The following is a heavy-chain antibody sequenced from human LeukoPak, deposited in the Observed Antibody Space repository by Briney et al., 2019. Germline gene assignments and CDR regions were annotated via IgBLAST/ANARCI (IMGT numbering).Heavy chain of an antibody. CDR1: GFSLSTSGMC. CDR2: IDWDDDK. J-gene: IGHJ4*02. V-gene: IGHV2-70*11. D-gene: IGHD6-13*01. CDR3: ARTPPVAAAGSFDY. Sequence: SGPTLVNPTQTLTLTCTFSGFSLSTSGMCVSWIRQPPGKALEWLARIDWDDDKYYSTSLKTRLTISMDTSKNQVVLTMTNMDPVDTATYYCARTPPVAAAGSFDYWGQGTLVTVSS.